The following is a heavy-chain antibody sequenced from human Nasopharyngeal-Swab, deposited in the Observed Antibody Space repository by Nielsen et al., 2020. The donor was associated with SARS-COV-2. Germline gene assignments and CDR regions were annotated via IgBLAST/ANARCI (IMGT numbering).Heavy chain of an antibody. CDR1: GFTFSSYA. J-gene: IGHJ6*02. CDR3: AREGKAEMATTRNYYYYGMDV. Sequence: GESLKISCAASGFTFSSYAMHWVRQAPGKGLEWVAVISYDGSSKYYADSVKGRFTISRDNSKNTLYLQMNSLRAEDTAVYYCAREGKAEMATTRNYYYYGMDVWGQGTTVTVSS. V-gene: IGHV3-30-3*01. CDR2: ISYDGSSK. D-gene: IGHD5-24*01.